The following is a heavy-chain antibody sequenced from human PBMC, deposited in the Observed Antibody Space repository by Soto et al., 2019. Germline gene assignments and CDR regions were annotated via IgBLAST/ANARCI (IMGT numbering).Heavy chain of an antibody. V-gene: IGHV3-74*01. D-gene: IGHD3-9*01. J-gene: IGHJ4*02. CDR2: INTDGSNT. CDR1: GFTFSRYW. CDR3: AREKFDVLTGYIDYFDY. Sequence: EVQLVESGGGLVQPGGSLRLSCAASGFTFSRYWMHWVRQTPGKGLVWVSRINTDGSNTGYADSVKGRFTISRDNAKNTVYLQMNSLRAEDTAIYYCAREKFDVLTGYIDYFDYWGRGILVTVSS.